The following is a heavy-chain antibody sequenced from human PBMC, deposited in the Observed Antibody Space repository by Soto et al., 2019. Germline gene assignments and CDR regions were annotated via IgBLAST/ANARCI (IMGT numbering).Heavy chain of an antibody. D-gene: IGHD3-10*01. CDR2: INPSGGST. Sequence: ASVKVSCKASGYTFTSYYMHWVRQAPGQGLEWMGIINPSGGSTSYAQKFQGRVTMTRDTSTSTVYTELSSLRSEDTAVYYCARAPGNVLLWFGVDAFDIWGQGTMVTVSS. CDR3: ARAPGNVLLWFGVDAFDI. CDR1: GYTFTSYY. J-gene: IGHJ3*02. V-gene: IGHV1-46*01.